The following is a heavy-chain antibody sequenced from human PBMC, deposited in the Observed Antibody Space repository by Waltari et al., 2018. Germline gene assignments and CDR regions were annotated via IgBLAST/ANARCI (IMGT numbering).Heavy chain of an antibody. D-gene: IGHD6-19*01. CDR3: ARQAPGYSSGWYNWFDP. CDR2: IYPGDSAT. CDR1: GYSFTSYW. Sequence: EVQLVQSGAEVKKPGESLKISCKGSGYSFTSYWIGWVRQMPGKGLEWMGIIYPGDSATRYGPSFQGQVTISADKSISTAYLQWSSLKASDTAMYYCARQAPGYSSGWYNWFDPWGQGTLVTVSS. J-gene: IGHJ5*02. V-gene: IGHV5-51*01.